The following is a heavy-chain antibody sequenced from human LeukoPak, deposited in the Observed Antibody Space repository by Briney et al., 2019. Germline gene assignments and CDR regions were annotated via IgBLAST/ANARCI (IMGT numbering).Heavy chain of an antibody. Sequence: GGSLRLSCVASGFSFSTSLMSWVRQAPGQGLEWVSAISGGGETTYYADSVKGRFTISTDNSESTLYLRMDSLGADDTAVYYCAKVREAWDYWGQGTQVTVCS. J-gene: IGHJ4*02. CDR1: GFSFSTSL. CDR3: AKVREAWDY. D-gene: IGHD5-24*01. CDR2: ISGGGETT. V-gene: IGHV3-23*01.